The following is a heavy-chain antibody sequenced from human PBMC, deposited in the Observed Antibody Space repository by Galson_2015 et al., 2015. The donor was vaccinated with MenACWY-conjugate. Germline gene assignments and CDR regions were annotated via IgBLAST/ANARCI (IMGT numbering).Heavy chain of an antibody. CDR1: GFMFSSPW. V-gene: IGHV3-7*01. CDR3: ARAKEQWLSKTFDL. J-gene: IGHJ3*01. D-gene: IGHD6-19*01. Sequence: SLSVSCAAYGFMFSSPWMAWVRQAPGKGVAWVANIRHVASGKYYVDSVKGRFIISRDNAKNSLYLQMDSLRAEDTAMYYCARAKEQWLSKTFDLWGQGTMVTVSS. CDR2: IRHVASGK.